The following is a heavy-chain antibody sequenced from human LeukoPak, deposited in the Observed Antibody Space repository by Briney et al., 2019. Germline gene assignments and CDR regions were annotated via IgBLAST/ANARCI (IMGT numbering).Heavy chain of an antibody. CDR3: ARGPPIYYDSSGYYGPLGY. J-gene: IGHJ4*02. D-gene: IGHD3-22*01. CDR1: GYTFTGYY. V-gene: IGHV1-2*02. Sequence: ASVKVSCKASGYTFTGYYMHRVRQAPGQGLEWMGWINPNSGGTNYAQKFQGRVTMTRDTSISTAYMELSRLRSDDTAVYYCARGPPIYYDSSGYYGPLGYWGQGTLVAVSS. CDR2: INPNSGGT.